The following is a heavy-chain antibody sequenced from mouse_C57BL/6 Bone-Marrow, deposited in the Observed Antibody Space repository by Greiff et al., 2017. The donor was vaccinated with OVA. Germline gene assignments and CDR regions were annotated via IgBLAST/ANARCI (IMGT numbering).Heavy chain of an antibody. V-gene: IGHV1-64*01. J-gene: IGHJ2*01. Sequence: QVQLKQPGAELVKPGASVKLSCKASGYTFTSYWMHWVKQRPGQGLEWIGMIHPNSGSTNYNEKFKSKATLTVDKSSSTAYMQLSSLTSEDSAVYYGAPIYYAVYFDYWGEGTTLTVSS. CDR1: GYTFTSYW. CDR3: APIYYAVYFDY. D-gene: IGHD2-1*01. CDR2: IHPNSGST.